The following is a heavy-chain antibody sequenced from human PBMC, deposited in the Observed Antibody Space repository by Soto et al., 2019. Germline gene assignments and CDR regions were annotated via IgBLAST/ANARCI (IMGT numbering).Heavy chain of an antibody. J-gene: IGHJ4*02. V-gene: IGHV4-61*01. D-gene: IGHD6-13*01. Sequence: QVQLQESGPGLVKPSETPSLTCTVSGGSVSSGSYYWSWIRQPPGKGLEWIGYIQKSGNTDYNTSLKSRVIISIDTSKNQFSLKLTSVTAADTAVYFCARWSPTIVAAGRYYFDFWGQGTLVTVSS. CDR1: GGSVSSGSYY. CDR3: ARWSPTIVAAGRYYFDF. CDR2: IQKSGNT.